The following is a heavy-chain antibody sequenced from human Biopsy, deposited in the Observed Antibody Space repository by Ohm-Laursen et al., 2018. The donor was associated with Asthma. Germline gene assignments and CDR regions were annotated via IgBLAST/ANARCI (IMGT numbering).Heavy chain of an antibody. Sequence: SLRLSCAASGFTFSSYGMHWVRQAPGKGLEWVAVISYDGSNKYYADSVKGRFTISRDNSKNTLYLQMNILRAEDTAVYYCASQSSGPDFWSGYYYFDYWGQGTLVTVSS. V-gene: IGHV3-30*03. CDR2: ISYDGSNK. D-gene: IGHD3-3*01. CDR3: ASQSSGPDFWSGYYYFDY. CDR1: GFTFSSYG. J-gene: IGHJ4*02.